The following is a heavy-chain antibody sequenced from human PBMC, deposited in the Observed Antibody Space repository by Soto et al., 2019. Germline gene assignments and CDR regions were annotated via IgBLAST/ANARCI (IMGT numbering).Heavy chain of an antibody. CDR3: AREGCSGGTCCHDY. Sequence: ASVKVSCKASGYTFTSYYMHWVRQAPGQGLEWMGIINPSGASTTYYPQKFQGRVTMTRDTSTSTVYMELSSLRSEDTAVYYCAREGCSGGTCCHDYWGQGTLVTVSS. V-gene: IGHV1-46*03. CDR1: GYTFTSYY. J-gene: IGHJ4*02. D-gene: IGHD2-15*01. CDR2: INPSGAST.